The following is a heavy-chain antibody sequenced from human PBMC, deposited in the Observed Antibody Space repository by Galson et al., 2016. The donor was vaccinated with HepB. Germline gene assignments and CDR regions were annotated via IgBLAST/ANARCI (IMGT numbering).Heavy chain of an antibody. CDR3: ARHAYSSPRYYFDF. V-gene: IGHV4-39*01. CDR1: GGSISSNNHY. Sequence: SETLSLTCTVAGGSISSNNHYWGWIRQPPGKGLEWIGSIYYNENTYYNPSLESRVTMSVDTSKNQFSLNLSPVTAADTAVYSCARHAYSSPRYYFDFWGPGALITVSS. D-gene: IGHD3-22*01. CDR2: IYYNENT. J-gene: IGHJ4*02.